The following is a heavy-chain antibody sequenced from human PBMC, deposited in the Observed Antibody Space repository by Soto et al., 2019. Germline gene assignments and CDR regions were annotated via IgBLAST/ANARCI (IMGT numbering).Heavy chain of an antibody. CDR1: GGSISSGGYY. CDR3: ATQRGGYYNKQGNFDY. V-gene: IGHV4-31*03. J-gene: IGHJ4*02. CDR2: IYYSGST. D-gene: IGHD3-22*01. Sequence: SETLSLTCTVSGGSISSGGYYWSWIRQHPGKGLEWIGYIYYSGSTYYNPSLKSRVTISVDTSKNQFSLKLSSVTAADTAVYYCATQRGGYYNKQGNFDYWGQGTLVTVSS.